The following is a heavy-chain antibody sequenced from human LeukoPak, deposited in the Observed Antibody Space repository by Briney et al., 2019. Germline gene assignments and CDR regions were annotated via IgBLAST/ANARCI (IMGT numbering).Heavy chain of an antibody. V-gene: IGHV4-59*08. Sequence: PSETLSLTCTVSGGSISSYYWSWIRQPPGKGLEWIGYIYYSGSTNYNPSLKSRVTISVDTSKNQFSLKLSSVTAADTAVYYCARHGSSSSAPTFDCWGQGTLVTVSS. CDR2: IYYSGST. CDR3: ARHGSSSSAPTFDC. J-gene: IGHJ4*02. D-gene: IGHD6-6*01. CDR1: GGSISSYY.